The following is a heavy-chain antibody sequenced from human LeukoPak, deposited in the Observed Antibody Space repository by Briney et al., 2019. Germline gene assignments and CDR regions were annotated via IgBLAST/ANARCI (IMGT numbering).Heavy chain of an antibody. CDR1: GGSFSGYY. D-gene: IGHD6-19*01. CDR2: INHSGST. Sequence: PSETLSLTCAVYGGSFSGYYWSWIRQPPGKGLEWIGEINHSGSTNYNPSLKSRVTISVDTSKNQFSLKLSSVTAADTAVYYCARYCDGIAVAGTILDAFDIWGQGTMVTVSS. V-gene: IGHV4-34*01. CDR3: ARYCDGIAVAGTILDAFDI. J-gene: IGHJ3*02.